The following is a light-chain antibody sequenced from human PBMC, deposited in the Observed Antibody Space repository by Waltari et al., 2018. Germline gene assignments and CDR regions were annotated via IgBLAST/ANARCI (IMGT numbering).Light chain of an antibody. J-gene: IGKJ2*01. V-gene: IGKV3-20*01. CDR3: QYYGSSYS. CDR2: VAS. CDR1: QSVSSTY. Sequence: EIVLTQSPGTLSLSPGERATLSCRASQSVSSTYLAWYQQKPGQAPRLLIYVASRRATGVPDRFSGSGSVPDFTLTISRLEPEDFAVYYCQYYGSSYSFGQGTKLEIK.